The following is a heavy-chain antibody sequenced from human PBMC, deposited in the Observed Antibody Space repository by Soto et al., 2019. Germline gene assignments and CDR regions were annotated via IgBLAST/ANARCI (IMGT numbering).Heavy chain of an antibody. Sequence: GGSLRLSCAASGFTLSSYWMSWVRQAPGKGLEWVANIKQDGSEKYYVDSVKGRFTISRDNAKNSLYLQMNSLRAEDTAVYYCARVGTRFLASQRFDPWGQGTLVTVSS. J-gene: IGHJ5*02. CDR3: ARVGTRFLASQRFDP. V-gene: IGHV3-7*03. D-gene: IGHD3-3*01. CDR2: IKQDGSEK. CDR1: GFTLSSYW.